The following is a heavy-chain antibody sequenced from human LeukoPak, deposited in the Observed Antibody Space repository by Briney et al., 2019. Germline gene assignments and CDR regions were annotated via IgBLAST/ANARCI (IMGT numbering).Heavy chain of an antibody. D-gene: IGHD4-17*01. CDR2: ITGSTGNT. J-gene: IGHJ4*02. Sequence: SGGSLRLSCAASGFTFSSYAMTWVRQPPGKGLEGVSSITGSTGNTYYADSVKGRFTISRDNSKNTLYLQMNSLRAEDTAVYYCARSGNGDYFYYFDYWGQGTLVTVSS. CDR3: ARSGNGDYFYYFDY. V-gene: IGHV3-23*01. CDR1: GFTFSSYA.